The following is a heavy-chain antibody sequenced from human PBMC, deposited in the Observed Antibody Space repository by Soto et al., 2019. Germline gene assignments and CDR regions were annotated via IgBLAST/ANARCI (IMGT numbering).Heavy chain of an antibody. D-gene: IGHD4-4*01. CDR1: GGSFSGYY. V-gene: IGHV4-34*01. CDR2: INHSGST. Sequence: PSETLSLTCAVYGGSFSGYYWSWIRQPPGKGLEWIGEINHSGSTNYNPSLKSRVTISVDTSKNQFSLKLSSVTAADTAVYYCATYLGGTVTTAENFDYWGQGTLVTVSS. CDR3: ATYLGGTVTTAENFDY. J-gene: IGHJ4*02.